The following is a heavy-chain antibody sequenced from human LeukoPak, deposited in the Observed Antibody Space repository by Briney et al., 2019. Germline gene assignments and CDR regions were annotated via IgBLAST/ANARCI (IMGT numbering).Heavy chain of an antibody. Sequence: PSETLSLTCTVSGGSISNSHYYWSWIRQPPGKGLEWIGEINHSGSTNYNPSLKSRVTISVDTSKNQFSLKLSSVTAADTAVYYCARASLVFMTIWPWGQGTLVTVSS. V-gene: IGHV4-39*07. CDR2: INHSGST. D-gene: IGHD3-22*01. CDR1: GGSISNSHYY. CDR3: ARASLVFMTIWP. J-gene: IGHJ4*02.